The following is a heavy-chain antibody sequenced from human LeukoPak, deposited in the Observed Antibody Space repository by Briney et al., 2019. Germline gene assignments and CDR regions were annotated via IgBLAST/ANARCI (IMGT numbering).Heavy chain of an antibody. V-gene: IGHV4-59*08. CDR2: IYDSGST. CDR3: ARRDLYSSDWNY. CDR1: GGSISSYY. J-gene: IGHJ4*02. D-gene: IGHD6-19*01. Sequence: SETLSLTCTVSGGSISSYYWSWIRQPPGEGLEWIGYIYDSGSTKYNPSLQSRVTISVDTSKNQFSLKLSSVTAADTAVYCCARRDLYSSDWNYWGQGTLVTVSS.